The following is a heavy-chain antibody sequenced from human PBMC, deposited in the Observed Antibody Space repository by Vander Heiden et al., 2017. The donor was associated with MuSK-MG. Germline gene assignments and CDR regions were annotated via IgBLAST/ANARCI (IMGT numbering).Heavy chain of an antibody. V-gene: IGHV4-39*01. D-gene: IGHD3-10*01. Sequence: QLQLQESGPGLVKPSATLSLTCTVSGGSISSSSYYGGCIRQPPGKGLEWIGSIYYSGSTSYNPSLKRRVTISVDTSKNQFSLKLSSVTAADTAVHYCARNVLLLFVEFPSLGWFDPWGQGTLVTVSS. CDR1: GGSISSSSYY. J-gene: IGHJ5*02. CDR2: IYYSGST. CDR3: ARNVLLLFVEFPSLGWFDP.